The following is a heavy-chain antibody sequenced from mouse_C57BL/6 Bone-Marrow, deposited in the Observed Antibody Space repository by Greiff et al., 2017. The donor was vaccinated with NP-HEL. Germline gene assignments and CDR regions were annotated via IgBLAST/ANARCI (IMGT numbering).Heavy chain of an antibody. CDR1: GFSLSTSGMG. V-gene: IGHV8-12*01. D-gene: IGHD2-2*01. CDR3: ARRRGVTTGDAMDY. Sequence: QVTLKVSGPGILQSSQTLSLTCSFSGFSLSTSGMGVSWIRQPSGKGLEWLAHIYWDDDKRYNPSLKSRLTISKDTSRNQVFLKITSVDTADTATYYCARRRGVTTGDAMDYWGQGTSVTVSS. CDR2: IYWDDDK. J-gene: IGHJ4*01.